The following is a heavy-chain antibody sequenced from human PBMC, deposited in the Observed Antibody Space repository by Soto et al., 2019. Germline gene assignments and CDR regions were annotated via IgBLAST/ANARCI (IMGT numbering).Heavy chain of an antibody. CDR3: ARTIATTGAMDV. V-gene: IGHV6-1*01. CDR1: GDSVSSNNTS. Sequence: PTQTLSLTCAISGDSVSSNNTSWDWIRQSPSRGLEWLGRTYFRSKWYNDYAVSVKSRITINPDTSKNKFSLQLNSVTPEDTAVYYCARTIATTGAMDVWGQGTTVTVSS. D-gene: IGHD6-13*01. J-gene: IGHJ6*02. CDR2: TYFRSKWYN.